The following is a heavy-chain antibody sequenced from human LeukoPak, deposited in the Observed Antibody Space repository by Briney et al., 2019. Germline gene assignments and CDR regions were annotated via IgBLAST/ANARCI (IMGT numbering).Heavy chain of an antibody. CDR2: INSDGSST. CDR3: ATGFCSGGRCYWYFDL. Sequence: GGSLRLSCAASGFTFSSYWMHWVRQAPGKGLVWVSRINSDGSSTSYADSVKGRFTISRDNAKNTLFLQMNSLRAEDSALYYCATGFCSGGRCYWYFDLWGRGTLVTVSS. CDR1: GFTFSSYW. D-gene: IGHD2-15*01. V-gene: IGHV3-74*01. J-gene: IGHJ2*01.